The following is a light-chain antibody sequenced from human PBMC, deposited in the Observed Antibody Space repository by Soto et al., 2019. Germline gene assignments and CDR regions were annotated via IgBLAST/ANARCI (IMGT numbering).Light chain of an antibody. CDR3: QQTSAFPRT. Sequence: DIQMTQSPSSLSASVGDRLTLTCRASRDISNSLAWYQQTPGKAPKLLLRGASSLHRGVPSRFSGGGAGTEFTLTISSLQPEDFATYYCQQTSAFPRTFGQGTKVDIK. J-gene: IGKJ1*01. CDR2: GAS. V-gene: IGKV1-12*01. CDR1: RDISNS.